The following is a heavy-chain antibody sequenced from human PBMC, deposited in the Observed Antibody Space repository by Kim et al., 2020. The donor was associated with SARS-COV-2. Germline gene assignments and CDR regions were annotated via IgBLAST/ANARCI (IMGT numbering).Heavy chain of an antibody. J-gene: IGHJ6*02. CDR3: VRARRNYNYFGMDV. V-gene: IGHV3-64D*09. Sequence: VDSVKGRFTISRDNSKSTLFLKMTKLRPEDTAVYYCVRARRNYNYFGMDVWGQGTTVSVSS.